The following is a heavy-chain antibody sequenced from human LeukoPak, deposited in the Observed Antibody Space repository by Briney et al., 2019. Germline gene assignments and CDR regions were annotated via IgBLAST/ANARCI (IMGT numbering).Heavy chain of an antibody. Sequence: GASVKVSCKISGHTLTDFPLHWVRQTPGKGLEWMGGFDPEDSGPIYAQNFQGRLTMTEDTSTDTFYMELSSLRSEDTALYFCATGRGDYYYYMDVWGKGTTVTVSS. CDR3: ATGRGDYYYYMDV. J-gene: IGHJ6*03. CDR1: GHTLTDFP. D-gene: IGHD3-10*01. CDR2: FDPEDSGP. V-gene: IGHV1-24*01.